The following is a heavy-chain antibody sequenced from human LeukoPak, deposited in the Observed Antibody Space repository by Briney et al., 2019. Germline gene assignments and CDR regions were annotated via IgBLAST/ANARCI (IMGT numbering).Heavy chain of an antibody. CDR3: ARATGWRNVDY. CDR2: IYTSGST. J-gene: IGHJ4*02. CDR1: GGSISSGSYY. D-gene: IGHD7-27*01. Sequence: PSETLSLTCTVSGGSISSGSYYWSWIRQPAGKGLEWIGRIYTSGSTNYNPSLKSRVTISVDTSKNQFSLKLSSVTAADTAVYYCARATGWRNVDYWGQGTLVTVSS. V-gene: IGHV4-61*02.